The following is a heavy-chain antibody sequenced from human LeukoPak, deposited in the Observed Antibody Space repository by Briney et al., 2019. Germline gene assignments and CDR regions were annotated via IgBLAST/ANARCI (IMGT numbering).Heavy chain of an antibody. CDR3: ARGRLVDSSGYYGWFDP. J-gene: IGHJ5*02. D-gene: IGHD3-22*01. CDR2: INHSGST. Sequence: SETLSLTCAVYGGSFSGYYWSWIRQPPGKGLEWIGEINHSGSTNYNPSLKSRVTISVDTSKNQFSLKLSSVTAADTAVYYCARGRLVDSSGYYGWFDPWGQGTLVTVS. V-gene: IGHV4-34*01. CDR1: GGSFSGYY.